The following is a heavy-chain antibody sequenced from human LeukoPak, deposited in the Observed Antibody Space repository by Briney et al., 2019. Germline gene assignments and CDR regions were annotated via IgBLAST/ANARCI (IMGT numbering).Heavy chain of an antibody. CDR1: GITFSGYI. J-gene: IGHJ4*02. D-gene: IGHD6-19*01. CDR2: IGTSGNPI. Sequence: GGSLRLSCAASGITFSGYIMNWVRQAPGKGLEWVSFIGTSGNPIYYADSVKGRFTVSRDNAKNSLYLQMNSLRAEDTAVYYCARDQWLDYWGQGTLVAV. V-gene: IGHV3-48*01. CDR3: ARDQWLDY.